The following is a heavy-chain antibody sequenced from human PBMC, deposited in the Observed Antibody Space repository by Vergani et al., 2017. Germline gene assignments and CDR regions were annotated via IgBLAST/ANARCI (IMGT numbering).Heavy chain of an antibody. CDR3: PRGNIVVVLAAPGDYYMDV. J-gene: IGHJ6*03. V-gene: IGHV4-31*03. CDR1: GGSISSGGYS. Sequence: QVQLQESGPGLVKPSQPLSLTCTVSGGSISSGGYSWSWIRQHPGKGLEWIGYIYYSGSTYYNPSLESRVTISVDTSKNQFSLKLTSVTAADTAVYYCPRGNIVVVLAAPGDYYMDVWGKGTTVTVSS. D-gene: IGHD2-2*01. CDR2: IYYSGST.